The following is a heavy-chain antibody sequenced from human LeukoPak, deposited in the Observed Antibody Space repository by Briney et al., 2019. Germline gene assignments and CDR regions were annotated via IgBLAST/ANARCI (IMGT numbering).Heavy chain of an antibody. CDR1: GSTLSDLS. D-gene: IGHD2-21*02. CDR3: VTDRARLFWYFDL. V-gene: IGHV1-24*01. Sequence: GASVKVSCKVSGSTLSDLSIHWVRQAPGKGLEYVAGSDPEDGETFHAQNFQGRITMTEDTSIDTAYMELSSLRSEDTAVYYCVTDRARLFWYFDLWGRGTLVTVSS. J-gene: IGHJ2*01. CDR2: SDPEDGET.